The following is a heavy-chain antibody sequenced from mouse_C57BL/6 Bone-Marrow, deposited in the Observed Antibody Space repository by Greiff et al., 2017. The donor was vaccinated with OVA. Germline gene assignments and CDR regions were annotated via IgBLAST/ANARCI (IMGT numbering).Heavy chain of an antibody. D-gene: IGHD4-1*01. Sequence: EVQLQQSGTVLARPGASVKMSCKTSGYTFTSYWMHWVKQRPGQGLEWIGAISPGNSDTSYNQKFKGRTKLTAVTSASTAYMELSSLTNEDSAVYYCTRKGLGRAWFAYWGQGTLVTVSA. CDR2: ISPGNSDT. CDR1: GYTFTSYW. V-gene: IGHV1-5*01. J-gene: IGHJ3*01. CDR3: TRKGLGRAWFAY.